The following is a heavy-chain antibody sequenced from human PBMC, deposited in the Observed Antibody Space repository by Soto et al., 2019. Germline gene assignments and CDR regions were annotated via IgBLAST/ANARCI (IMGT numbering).Heavy chain of an antibody. J-gene: IGHJ3*02. CDR1: GFTVSSNY. D-gene: IGHD2-2*01. CDR2: IYSGGST. CDR3: ARDFRYCSSTSCYSTAFDI. V-gene: IGHV3-66*01. Sequence: GGSLRLSCAASGFTVSSNYMSWVRQAPGKGLEWVSVIYSGGSTYYADSVKGRFTISRDNSKNTLYLQMNSLRAEDTAVYYCARDFRYCSSTSCYSTAFDIWGQGTMVTVSS.